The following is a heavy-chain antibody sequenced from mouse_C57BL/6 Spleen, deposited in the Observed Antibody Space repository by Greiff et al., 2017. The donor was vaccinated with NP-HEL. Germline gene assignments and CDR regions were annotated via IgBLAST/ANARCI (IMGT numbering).Heavy chain of an antibody. J-gene: IGHJ4*01. D-gene: IGHD3-1*01. V-gene: IGHV5-16*01. Sequence: EVHLVESEGGLVQPGSSMKLSCTASGFTFSDYYMAWVRQVPEKGLEWVANINYDGSSTYYLDSLKSRFIISRDNAKNILYLQMSSLKSEDTATYYCARDGEISGAMDYWGQGTSVTVSS. CDR1: GFTFSDYY. CDR2: INYDGSST. CDR3: ARDGEISGAMDY.